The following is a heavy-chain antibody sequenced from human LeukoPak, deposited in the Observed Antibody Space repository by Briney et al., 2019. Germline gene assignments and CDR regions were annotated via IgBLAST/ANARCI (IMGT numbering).Heavy chain of an antibody. CDR2: ISSSGSTI. Sequence: GGSLRLSCAASGFTFSDYYMSWIRQAPGKGLEWVSYISSSGSTIYYADSVKGRFTISRDNAKNSLYLQMNSLRAEDTAVYYYARVRYYGSAHPDYWGQGTLVTVSS. CDR3: ARVRYYGSAHPDY. CDR1: GFTFSDYY. J-gene: IGHJ4*02. V-gene: IGHV3-11*04. D-gene: IGHD3-10*01.